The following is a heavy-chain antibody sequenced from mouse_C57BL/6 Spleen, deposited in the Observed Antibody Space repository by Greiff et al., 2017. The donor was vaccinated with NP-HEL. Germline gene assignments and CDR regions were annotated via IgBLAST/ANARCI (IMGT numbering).Heavy chain of an antibody. D-gene: IGHD2-2*01. Sequence: EVKLMESGGDLVKPGGSLKLSCAASGFTFSSYGMSWVRQTPDKRLEWVATISSGGSYTYYPDSVKGRFTISRDNAKNTLYLQMSSLKSEDTAMYYWARHIEVTTGDYFDYWGQGTTLTVSS. CDR2: ISSGGSYT. CDR1: GFTFSSYG. V-gene: IGHV5-6*01. CDR3: ARHIEVTTGDYFDY. J-gene: IGHJ2*01.